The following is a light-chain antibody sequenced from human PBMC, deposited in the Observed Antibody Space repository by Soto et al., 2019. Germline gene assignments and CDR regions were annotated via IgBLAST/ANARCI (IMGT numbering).Light chain of an antibody. CDR1: QNIYSN. V-gene: IGKV3-15*01. J-gene: IGKJ1*01. CDR2: RAS. CDR3: LQYHNLWA. Sequence: IVVTQSPSTLSVSPGERARLSCRASQNIYSNVAWYQQRPGQAPRLLIYRASTRATGIPARFSGSGSGTEFTLTISSLQSEDFTVYSCLQYHNLWAFGQGTKVDI.